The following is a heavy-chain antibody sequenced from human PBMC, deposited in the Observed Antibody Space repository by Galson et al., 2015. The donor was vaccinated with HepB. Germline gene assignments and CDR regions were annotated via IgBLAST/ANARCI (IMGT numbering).Heavy chain of an antibody. D-gene: IGHD3-9*01. Sequence: SVKVSCKASGGTFSSYAISWVRQAPGQGLEWMGGIIPIFGTANYAQKFQGRVTITADESTSTAYMELSSLRSEDTAVYYCARDKGILTTSGFDYWGQGTLVTVSS. CDR1: GGTFSSYA. J-gene: IGHJ4*02. CDR3: ARDKGILTTSGFDY. CDR2: IIPIFGTA. V-gene: IGHV1-69*13.